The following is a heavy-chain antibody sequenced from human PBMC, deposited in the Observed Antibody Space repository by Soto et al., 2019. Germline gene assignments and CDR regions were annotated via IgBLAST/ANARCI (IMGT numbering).Heavy chain of an antibody. CDR1: GFTFSSYA. CDR2: ISYDGSNK. Sequence: GGSLRLSCAASGFTFSSYAMHWVRQAPGKGLEWVAVISYDGSNKYYADSVKGRFTISRDNSKNTLYLQMNSLRAEDTAVYYCARDPYGSGSYYFDYWGQGTLVTVSS. CDR3: ARDPYGSGSYYFDY. D-gene: IGHD1-26*01. V-gene: IGHV3-30*04. J-gene: IGHJ4*02.